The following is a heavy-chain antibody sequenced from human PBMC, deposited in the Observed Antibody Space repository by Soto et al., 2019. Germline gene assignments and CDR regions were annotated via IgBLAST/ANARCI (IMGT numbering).Heavy chain of an antibody. CDR2: ISGGARDK. CDR3: VREDWQRVDS. J-gene: IGHJ4*02. V-gene: IGHV3-7*01. D-gene: IGHD6-6*01. Sequence: EVQLVESGGRLVQPGGSLRLSCAASGFMFSAYWMSWVRQDPGKGLEWVATISGGARDKFYVDSVKGRFTISRDDSKNTRERQMNGLRDEDTAVDYCVREDWQRVDSGGQGTLVTVSS. CDR1: GFMFSAYW.